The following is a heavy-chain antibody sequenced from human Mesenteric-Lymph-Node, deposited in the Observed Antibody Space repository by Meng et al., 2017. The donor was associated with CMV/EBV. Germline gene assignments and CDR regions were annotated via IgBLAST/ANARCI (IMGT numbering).Heavy chain of an antibody. Sequence: LSLTGAASGFTFSSYLMHWVRQAPGKGLVWVSRINSDGSSTSYADSVKGRFTISRDNAKNSLYLQMNSLRAEETAVYYCARGTSFVLRFLEWLFDAFDIWGQGTMVTVSS. CDR3: ARGTSFVLRFLEWLFDAFDI. CDR2: INSDGSST. V-gene: IGHV3-74*01. J-gene: IGHJ3*02. D-gene: IGHD3-3*01. CDR1: GFTFSSYL.